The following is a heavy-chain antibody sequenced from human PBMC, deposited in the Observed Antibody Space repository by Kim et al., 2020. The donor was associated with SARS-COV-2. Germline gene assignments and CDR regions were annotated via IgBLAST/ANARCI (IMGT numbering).Heavy chain of an antibody. D-gene: IGHD6-6*01. V-gene: IGHV4-59*09. CDR3: ARGEDSSVAFDI. J-gene: IGHJ3*02. Sequence: YNPPLQCRVTISVDTAKNRFSRKLSSVTAAETAVYYCARGEDSSVAFDIWGQGTMVTVSS.